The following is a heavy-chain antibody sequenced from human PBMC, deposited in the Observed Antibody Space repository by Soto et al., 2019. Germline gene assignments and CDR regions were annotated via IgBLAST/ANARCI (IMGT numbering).Heavy chain of an antibody. CDR3: AREVQVHTPAFVY. D-gene: IGHD3-10*01. CDR2: ISPMFGAA. J-gene: IGHJ4*02. CDR1: GGTFNTYA. Sequence: QVQLVQSGAEMQKPGSSVKVSCQSSGGTFNTYAMNWVRQAPGQGAEWMGDISPMFGAANYAPKFQGRVTITADASTGTSYMQLSSLTSEDTSLYFCAREVQVHTPAFVYWGQGTLVTVSS. V-gene: IGHV1-69*19.